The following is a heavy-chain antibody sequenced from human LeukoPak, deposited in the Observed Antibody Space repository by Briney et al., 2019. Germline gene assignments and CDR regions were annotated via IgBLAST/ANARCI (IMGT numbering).Heavy chain of an antibody. J-gene: IGHJ5*02. Sequence: SETLSLTCTVSGGSISSGSYYWSWIRQPAGKGLEWIGRIYTSGSTNYNPSLKSRVTISVDTSKNQFSLKLSSVTAADTAVYYCARSGIAVAGRRFDPWGQGTLVTVSS. V-gene: IGHV4-61*02. D-gene: IGHD6-19*01. CDR2: IYTSGST. CDR3: ARSGIAVAGRRFDP. CDR1: GGSISSGSYY.